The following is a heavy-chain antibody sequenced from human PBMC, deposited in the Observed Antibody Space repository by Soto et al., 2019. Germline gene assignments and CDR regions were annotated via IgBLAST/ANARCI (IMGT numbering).Heavy chain of an antibody. D-gene: IGHD5-12*01. Sequence: GGSLRLSCAASGFTFSTYAMNWVRQAPGKGLEWVSSISSSGSFRYYADSVKGRFTISRDNAKNSLYLQMNSLRAQDTAVYYCARGAPGRDGYNLDFQHWGQGTLVTV. CDR1: GFTFSTYA. V-gene: IGHV3-21*04. CDR3: ARGAPGRDGYNLDFQH. J-gene: IGHJ1*01. CDR2: ISSSGSFR.